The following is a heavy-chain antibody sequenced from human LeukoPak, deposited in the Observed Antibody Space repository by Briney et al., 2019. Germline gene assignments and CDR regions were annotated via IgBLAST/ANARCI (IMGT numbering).Heavy chain of an antibody. CDR1: GFTFSSYA. D-gene: IGHD6-19*01. CDR2: ISGNGGST. J-gene: IGHJ4*02. CDR3: ARGRSGWYYDY. V-gene: IGHV3-23*01. Sequence: GGSLRLSCAASGFTFSSYALSWVRQAPGKGLEWVSAISGNGGSTYYADSVKGRFTISRDNSKNTLYLQMISLRAEDTAVYYCARGRSGWYYDYWGQGTLVTVSS.